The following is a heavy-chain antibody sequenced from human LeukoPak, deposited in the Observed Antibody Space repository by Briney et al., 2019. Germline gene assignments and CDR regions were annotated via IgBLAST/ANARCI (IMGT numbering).Heavy chain of an antibody. CDR1: GGSVSSGSYY. CDR2: INHSGST. J-gene: IGHJ4*02. D-gene: IGHD1-26*01. Sequence: PSETLSLTCTVSGGSVSSGSYYWSWIRQPPGKGLEWIGEINHSGSTNYNPSLKSRVTISVDTSKNQFSLKLSSVTAADTAVYYCATELGATTGYWGQGTLVTVSS. V-gene: IGHV4-61*01. CDR3: ATELGATTGY.